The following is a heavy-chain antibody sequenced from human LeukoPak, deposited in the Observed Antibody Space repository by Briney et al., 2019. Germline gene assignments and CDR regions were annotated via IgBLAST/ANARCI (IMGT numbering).Heavy chain of an antibody. Sequence: GGSLRLSCAASGFTFSTYWMSWDRQAPGKGLELVANIKQDGSEKYYVDSVKGRFTISRDNAKNSLYLEMNSLRAEDTAVYYCARALVGDGASAYWGQGTLVTVSS. D-gene: IGHD4/OR15-4a*01. CDR2: IKQDGSEK. V-gene: IGHV3-7*05. J-gene: IGHJ4*02. CDR1: GFTFSTYW. CDR3: ARALVGDGASAY.